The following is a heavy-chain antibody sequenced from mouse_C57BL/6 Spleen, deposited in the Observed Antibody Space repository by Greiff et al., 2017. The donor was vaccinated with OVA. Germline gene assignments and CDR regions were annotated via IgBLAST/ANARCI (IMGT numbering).Heavy chain of an antibody. Sequence: QVQLQQPGAELVRPGSSVKLSCKASGYTFTSYWMDWVKQRPGQGLEWIGNIYPSDSETHYNQKFKDKATLTVDKSSSTAYMQLSSLTSEDSAVYYCARWTVVARNYAMDYWGQGTSVTVSS. V-gene: IGHV1-61*01. CDR2: IYPSDSET. CDR1: GYTFTSYW. D-gene: IGHD1-1*01. J-gene: IGHJ4*01. CDR3: ARWTVVARNYAMDY.